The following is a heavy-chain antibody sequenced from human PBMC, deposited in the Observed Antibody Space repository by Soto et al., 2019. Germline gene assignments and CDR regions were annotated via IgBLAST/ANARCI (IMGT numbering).Heavy chain of an antibody. V-gene: IGHV3-21*01. J-gene: IGHJ4*02. CDR3: ARDHHYGDYSD. Sequence: EVQLVDSGGVLVQPGGSLRLSCAASGFTFSSYWMHWVRHAPGKGLVWVSSISSSSSYIYYADSVKGRFTISRDNAKNSLYLQMNSLRAEDTAVYYCARDHHYGDYSDWGQGTLVTVSS. D-gene: IGHD4-17*01. CDR1: GFTFSSYW. CDR2: ISSSSSYI.